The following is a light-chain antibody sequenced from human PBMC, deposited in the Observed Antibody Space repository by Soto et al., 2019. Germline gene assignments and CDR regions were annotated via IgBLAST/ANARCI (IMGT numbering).Light chain of an antibody. V-gene: IGKV3-15*01. Sequence: EIVMTQSPATLSVSPGERATLSCRASQSVSSNLAWYQQKPGQAPRLLIYGASSRATGIPARFSGSGSGTEFTLTISSLQSEDFAVYYCQQYGSSPITCGQGTRLDI. J-gene: IGKJ5*01. CDR2: GAS. CDR3: QQYGSSPIT. CDR1: QSVSSN.